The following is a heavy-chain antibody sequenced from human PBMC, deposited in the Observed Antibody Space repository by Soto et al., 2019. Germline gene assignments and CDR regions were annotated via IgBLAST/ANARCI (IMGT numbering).Heavy chain of an antibody. V-gene: IGHV4-59*01. CDR2: IYYSGST. J-gene: IGHJ4*02. CDR3: ARDGGMTGYYYYFVY. Sequence: PSETLSLTCTVSGGSISSYYWSWIRQPPGKGLEWIGYIYYSGSTNYNPSLKSRVTISVDTSKNQFSLKLSSVTAADTAVYYCARDGGMTGYYYYFVYWGQGTLVTVSS. CDR1: GGSISSYY. D-gene: IGHD3-9*01.